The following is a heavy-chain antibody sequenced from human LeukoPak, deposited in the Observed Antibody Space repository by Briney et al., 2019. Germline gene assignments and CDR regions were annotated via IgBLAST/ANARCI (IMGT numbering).Heavy chain of an antibody. J-gene: IGHJ3*02. CDR3: ARRTVPNAFDI. D-gene: IGHD1/OR15-1a*01. Sequence: SETLSLTCAVYGGSFSGYYWSWIRQPPGKGLEWIGEINHSGSTNYNPSLKSRVTISVDTSKNQFSLKLSSVTATDTAVYYCARRTVPNAFDIWGQGTMVTVSS. CDR2: INHSGST. V-gene: IGHV4-34*01. CDR1: GGSFSGYY.